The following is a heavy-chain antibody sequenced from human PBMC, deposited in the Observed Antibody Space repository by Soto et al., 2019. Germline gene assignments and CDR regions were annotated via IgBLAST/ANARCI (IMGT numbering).Heavy chain of an antibody. CDR1: GGTFSSYT. CDR2: IIPILGIA. J-gene: IGHJ6*03. Sequence: QVQLVQSGAEVKKPGSSVKVSCKASGGTFSSYTISWVRQAPGQGLEWMGRIIPILGIANYAQKFQGRVTITADKSTSTAYMELSSLRSEDTAVYYCVRVYYGSGSYYSDYYMDVWGKGTTVTVSS. V-gene: IGHV1-69*02. D-gene: IGHD3-10*01. CDR3: VRVYYGSGSYYSDYYMDV.